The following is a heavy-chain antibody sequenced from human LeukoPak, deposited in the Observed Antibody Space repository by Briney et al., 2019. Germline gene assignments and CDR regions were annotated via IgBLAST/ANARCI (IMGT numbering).Heavy chain of an antibody. Sequence: GGSLRLSCAASGFTFSDYYMSWIRQAPGKGLEWVSYISSSGSTIYYADSVKGRFTISRDNAKNSLYLQMNSLRAEDTAVYYCARGARRGGAVAAAETNWFDPWGQGTLVTVSS. CDR2: ISSSGSTI. CDR3: ARGARRGGAVAAAETNWFDP. V-gene: IGHV3-11*01. CDR1: GFTFSDYY. D-gene: IGHD6-13*01. J-gene: IGHJ5*02.